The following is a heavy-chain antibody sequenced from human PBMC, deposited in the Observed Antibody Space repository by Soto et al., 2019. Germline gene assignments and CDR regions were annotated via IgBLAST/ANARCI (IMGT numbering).Heavy chain of an antibody. V-gene: IGHV3-30-3*01. CDR2: ISYDGSNE. CDR3: ARDRGSNYDYYYYGMDV. J-gene: IGHJ6*02. D-gene: IGHD4-4*01. CDR1: GFAFTSHA. Sequence: GGSLRLSCAASGFAFTSHALHWVRQAPGKGLEWVAVISYDGSNEYYADSVKGRFTISRDNSKNTLYLQMNSLRAEDTAVYYCARDRGSNYDYYYYGMDVWGQGTTVTVSS.